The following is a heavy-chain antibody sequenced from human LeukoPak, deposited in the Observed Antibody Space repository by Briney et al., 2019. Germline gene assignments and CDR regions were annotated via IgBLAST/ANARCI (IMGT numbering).Heavy chain of an antibody. V-gene: IGHV4-34*01. CDR1: GGSFSGYY. CDR2: INHSGST. Sequence: PSETLSLTCAVYGGSFSGYYWSWIRQPPGKGLEWIGEINHSGSTNYNPSLKSRVTISVDTSKNQFSLKLSSVTAADTAVYYCARGLPTQIQLWLKPYYFDYWGQGTLVTVSS. CDR3: ARGLPTQIQLWLKPYYFDY. D-gene: IGHD5-18*01. J-gene: IGHJ4*02.